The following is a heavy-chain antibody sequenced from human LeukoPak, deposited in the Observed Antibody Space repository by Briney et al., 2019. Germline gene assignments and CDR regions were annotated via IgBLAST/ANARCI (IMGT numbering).Heavy chain of an antibody. CDR1: GFTFSNAW. CDR2: IKSKTDGGTT. J-gene: IGHJ4*02. V-gene: IGHV3-15*01. CDR3: TPDGVKVGATGFDY. Sequence: GGSLRLSCAASGFTFSNAWMSWVRQAPGKGLEWVGRIKSKTDGGTTDYAAPVKGRFTISRDDSKNTLYLQMNSLKTEDTAVYYCTPDGVKVGATGFDYWGQGTLVTVSS. D-gene: IGHD1-26*01.